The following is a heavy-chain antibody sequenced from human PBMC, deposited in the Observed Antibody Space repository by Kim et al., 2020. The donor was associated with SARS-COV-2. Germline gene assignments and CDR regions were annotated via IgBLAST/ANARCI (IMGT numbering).Heavy chain of an antibody. Sequence: ASVKVSCKISGYTLTEVSIHWVRQAPGKGLEWMGGFNPEDGERISAQNLQGRLTMTEDTSADTAYMELTSLRSDDTAVYYCQGAGNHYYDYWGQGTLVTV. V-gene: IGHV1-24*01. CDR1: GYTLTEVS. J-gene: IGHJ4*02. CDR2: FNPEDGER. D-gene: IGHD3-22*01. CDR3: QGAGNHYYDY.